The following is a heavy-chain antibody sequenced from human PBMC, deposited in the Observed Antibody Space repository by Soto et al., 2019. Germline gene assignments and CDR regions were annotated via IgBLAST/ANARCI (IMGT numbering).Heavy chain of an antibody. CDR2: IYYSGST. CDR3: AGYFDWLLYFDY. V-gene: IGHV4-59*08. CDR1: GGSISSYY. J-gene: IGHJ4*02. Sequence: SETLSLTCTVSGGSISSYYWSWIRQPPGKGLEWIGYIYYSGSTNYNPSLKSRVTISVDTSKNQFSLKLSSVTAADTAVYYCAGYFDWLLYFDYWGQGTLVTVSS. D-gene: IGHD3-9*01.